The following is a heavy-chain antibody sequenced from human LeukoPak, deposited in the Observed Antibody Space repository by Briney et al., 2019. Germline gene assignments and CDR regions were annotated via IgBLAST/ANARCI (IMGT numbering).Heavy chain of an antibody. Sequence: ASVKVSCKASGYTFTSYGISWVRQAPGQGLEWMGWISAYNGNTNYAQKLQGRVTMTTDTSTSTAYMELRSLRSDDTAVYYCARDARRWQDNWFDPWGQGTLVTVSS. CDR1: GYTFTSYG. J-gene: IGHJ5*02. CDR3: ARDARRWQDNWFDP. CDR2: ISAYNGNT. D-gene: IGHD5-24*01. V-gene: IGHV1-18*01.